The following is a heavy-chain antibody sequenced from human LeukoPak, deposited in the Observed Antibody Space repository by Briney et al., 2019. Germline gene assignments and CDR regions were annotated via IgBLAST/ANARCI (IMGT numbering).Heavy chain of an antibody. J-gene: IGHJ5*02. CDR2: IYYSGST. CDR3: ARGYDFWINWFDP. V-gene: IGHV4-59*11. D-gene: IGHD3-3*01. CDR1: GGSISSHY. Sequence: SETLSLTCTVSGGSISSHYWSWIRQPPGKGLEWIGYIYYSGSTNYNPSLKSRVTISVDTSKNQFSLKLSSVTAADTAVYYCARGYDFWINWFDPWGQGTLVTVTS.